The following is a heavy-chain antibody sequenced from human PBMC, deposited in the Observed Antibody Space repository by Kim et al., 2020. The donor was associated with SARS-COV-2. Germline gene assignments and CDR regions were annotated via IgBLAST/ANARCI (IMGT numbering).Heavy chain of an antibody. V-gene: IGHV1-18*01. CDR2: IGAYNGNT. Sequence: ASVKVSCKASGYTFTSYGISWVRQAPGQGLEWMGWIGAYNGNTNYAQKLQGRVTMTTDTSTSTAYMELRSLRSDDTAVYYCARYPILYYYDSSGPLDWFDPWGQGTLVTVSS. J-gene: IGHJ5*02. D-gene: IGHD3-22*01. CDR1: GYTFTSYG. CDR3: ARYPILYYYDSSGPLDWFDP.